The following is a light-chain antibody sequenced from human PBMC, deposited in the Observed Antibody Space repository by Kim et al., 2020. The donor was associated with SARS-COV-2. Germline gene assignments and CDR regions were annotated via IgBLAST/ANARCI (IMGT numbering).Light chain of an antibody. Sequence: LSPGEKATLSCRAGQSISTFLAWYQQRPGHAPKLLIYDTSKRAAGVPARFSASGSGTDFTLTISSLEPDDFATYYCQQRYSWPRTFGQGTKVDIK. V-gene: IGKV3-11*01. J-gene: IGKJ1*01. CDR2: DTS. CDR3: QQRYSWPRT. CDR1: QSISTF.